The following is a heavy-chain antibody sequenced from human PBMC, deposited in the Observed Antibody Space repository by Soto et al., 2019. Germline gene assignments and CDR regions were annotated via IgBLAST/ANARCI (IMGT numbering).Heavy chain of an antibody. CDR2: IYPGDSDA. D-gene: IGHD5-12*01. V-gene: IGHV5-51*01. J-gene: IGHJ6*03. CDR3: ARLLSYDPYVYYYMEV. CDR1: GYRFISYW. Sequence: GESLKISCEGSGYRFISYWIGWVRQMPGRGLEWMGIIYPGDSDARYSPSFQGQVTISADKSISTAYLQWSSLKASDTAMYYCARLLSYDPYVYYYMEVWGKGTTVTVSS.